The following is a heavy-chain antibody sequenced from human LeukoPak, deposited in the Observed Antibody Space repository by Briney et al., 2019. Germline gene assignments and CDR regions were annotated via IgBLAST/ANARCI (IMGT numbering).Heavy chain of an antibody. J-gene: IGHJ4*02. D-gene: IGHD4-17*01. CDR3: AKGQGTVTTH. Sequence: SETLSLTCAVSGGSFSGYYWTWIRQPPGEGLEWIGEINHSGSANYNPSFKSRVTISLDTSKNQFSLKLSSVTAADTAVYYCAKGQGTVTTHWGQGTLVTVSS. CDR2: INHSGSA. V-gene: IGHV4-34*01. CDR1: GGSFSGYY.